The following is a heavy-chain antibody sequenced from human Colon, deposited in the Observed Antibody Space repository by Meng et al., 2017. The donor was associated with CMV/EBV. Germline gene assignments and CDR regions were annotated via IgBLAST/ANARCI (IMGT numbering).Heavy chain of an antibody. CDR1: RDTLDSYG. CDR2: ISGYNGTT. V-gene: IGHV1-18*01. J-gene: IGHJ6*02. CDR3: ARDKVKYGTVYYHYGMDV. Sequence: SVTVSCKTSRDTLDSYGFTWVRQAPGQGPEWVGWISGYNGTTKYAQKFQGRVTMPTDTSTSTVYMELKSLRSDDTAVYYCARDKVKYGTVYYHYGMDVWGQGTTVTVSS. D-gene: IGHD3/OR15-3a*01.